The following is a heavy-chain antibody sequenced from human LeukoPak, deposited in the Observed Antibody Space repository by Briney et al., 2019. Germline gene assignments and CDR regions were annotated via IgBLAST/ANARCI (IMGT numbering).Heavy chain of an antibody. D-gene: IGHD6-13*01. Sequence: SETLSLTCTVSGGSISSSSYYWGWIRQPPGKGLEWIGSIYYSGSTYYNPSLKSRVTISVDTSKNQFSLKLSSVTAADTAVYYCARSPYSSSWYLRWWFDAWGQGTLVTVSS. J-gene: IGHJ5*02. CDR2: IYYSGST. V-gene: IGHV4-39*07. CDR1: GGSISSSSYY. CDR3: ARSPYSSSWYLRWWFDA.